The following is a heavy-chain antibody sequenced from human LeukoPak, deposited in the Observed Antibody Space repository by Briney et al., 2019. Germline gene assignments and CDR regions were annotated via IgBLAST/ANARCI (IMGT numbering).Heavy chain of an antibody. CDR1: GFSFSSYT. CDR3: ASHYDSSGYFHYFDY. D-gene: IGHD3-22*01. Sequence: GSLRLSCAASGFSFSSYTMTWVRQPPGKGLEWIGSIYYSGSTYYNPSLKSRVTISVDTSKNQFSLKLSSVTAADTAVYYCASHYDSSGYFHYFDYWGQGTLDTVSS. CDR2: IYYSGST. J-gene: IGHJ4*02. V-gene: IGHV4-39*01.